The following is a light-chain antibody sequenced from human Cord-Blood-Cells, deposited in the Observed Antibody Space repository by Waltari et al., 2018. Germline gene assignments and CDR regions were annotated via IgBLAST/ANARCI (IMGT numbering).Light chain of an antibody. V-gene: IGKV1-39*01. CDR3: QQSYSTPYT. CDR2: AAS. CDR1: QSISSY. J-gene: IGKJ2*01. Sequence: DIQMTQSPSSLSASLGDRVTITCRASQSISSYFNWYQQKPGKAPKLLIYAASSLQSGVPSRFSGSGSGTDFTLTISSLQPEDFATYYCQQSYSTPYTFGQGTKLEIK.